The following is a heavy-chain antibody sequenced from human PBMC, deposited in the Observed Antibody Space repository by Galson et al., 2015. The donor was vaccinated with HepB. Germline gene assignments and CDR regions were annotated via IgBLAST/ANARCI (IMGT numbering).Heavy chain of an antibody. D-gene: IGHD3-9*01. CDR1: GFTFSSYG. J-gene: IGHJ6*02. CDR3: AKDHYDILTGYGMDV. V-gene: IGHV3-30*18. CDR2: ISYDGSNK. Sequence: SLRLSCAASGFTFSSYGMHWVRQAPGKGLEWVAVISYDGSNKYYADSVKGRFTISRDNSKNTLYLQMNSLRAEDTAVYYCAKDHYDILTGYGMDVWGQGTTVTVSS.